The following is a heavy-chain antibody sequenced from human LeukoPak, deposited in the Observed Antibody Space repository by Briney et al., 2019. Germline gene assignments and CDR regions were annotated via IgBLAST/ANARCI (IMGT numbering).Heavy chain of an antibody. D-gene: IGHD1-26*01. CDR2: IYSGDNT. Sequence: GGSLRLSYAASGFTVSSNYMSWVRQAPGKGLEWVSIIYSGDNTYYADSVKGRFTISRDNSKNTLYLQMNSLRAEDTAVYYCARDKSGSYSLVGDYWGQGTLVTVSS. CDR3: ARDKSGSYSLVGDY. CDR1: GFTVSSNY. V-gene: IGHV3-66*02. J-gene: IGHJ4*02.